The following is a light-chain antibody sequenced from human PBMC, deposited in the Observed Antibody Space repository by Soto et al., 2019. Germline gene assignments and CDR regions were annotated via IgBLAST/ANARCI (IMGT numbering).Light chain of an antibody. CDR1: QSVSSY. CDR2: DAS. V-gene: IGKV3-11*01. J-gene: IGKJ1*01. CDR3: QQSSNWPKWT. Sequence: EIVLTQSPATLSLSPGERATLSCRASQSVSSYLAWYQQKPGQAPRLLIYDASNRATGIPARFSGSGSGTDFTLTISSLETEDFAVYYCQQSSNWPKWTFGQGXK.